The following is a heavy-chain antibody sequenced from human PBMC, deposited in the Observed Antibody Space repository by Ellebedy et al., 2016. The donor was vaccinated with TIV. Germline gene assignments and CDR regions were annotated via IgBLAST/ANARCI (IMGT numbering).Heavy chain of an antibody. CDR1: GFTFSSYA. Sequence: GESLKISXAASGFTFSSYAMSWVRQAPGKGLEWVSAISGSGGSTYYADSVKGRFTISRDNSKNTLYLQMNSLRAEDTAVYYCAKQPGAITMIVLFDWGQGTLVTVSS. CDR3: AKQPGAITMIVLFD. J-gene: IGHJ4*02. CDR2: ISGSGGST. D-gene: IGHD3-22*01. V-gene: IGHV3-23*01.